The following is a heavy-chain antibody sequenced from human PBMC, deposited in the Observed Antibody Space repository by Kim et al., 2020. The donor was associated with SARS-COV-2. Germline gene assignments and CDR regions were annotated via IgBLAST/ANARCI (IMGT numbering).Heavy chain of an antibody. CDR2: ISAYNGNT. CDR3: ARDRIGTIAVAGSYYYYCMDV. V-gene: IGHV1-18*01. CDR1: GYTFTSYG. D-gene: IGHD6-19*01. Sequence: ASVKVSCKASGYTFTSYGISWVRQAPGQGLEWMGWISAYNGNTNYAQKLQGRVTMTTDTSTSTAYMELRSLRSDDTAVYYCARDRIGTIAVAGSYYYYCMDVWGQGTTVTVSS. J-gene: IGHJ6*02.